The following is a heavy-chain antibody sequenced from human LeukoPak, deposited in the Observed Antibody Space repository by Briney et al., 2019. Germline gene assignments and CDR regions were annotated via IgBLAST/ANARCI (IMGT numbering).Heavy chain of an antibody. J-gene: IGHJ6*03. CDR2: INHSGST. D-gene: IGHD3-3*01. CDR3: AARFLEWPYYYYYYMDV. CDR1: GGSFSGYY. V-gene: IGHV4-34*01. Sequence: SETLSLTCAVYGGSFSGYYWSWIRQSPGKGLEWIGEINHSGSTNYNPSLKSRVTISVDTSKNQFSLKLSSVTAADTAVYYCAARFLEWPYYYYYYMDVWGKGTTVTVSS.